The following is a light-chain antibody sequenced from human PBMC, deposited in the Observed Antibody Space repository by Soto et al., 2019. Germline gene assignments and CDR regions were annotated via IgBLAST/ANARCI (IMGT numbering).Light chain of an antibody. CDR3: QQYNSYSVWT. J-gene: IGKJ2*01. Sequence: DIQMTQSPSTLSASVGDRVTITCRASQSISSWLAWYQQKPGKAPKLLIYDASSLESGVPSRFSGSGSGTEFPLTISSLQPDDFATYYCQQYNSYSVWTFGQGTKVDIK. CDR1: QSISSW. CDR2: DAS. V-gene: IGKV1-5*01.